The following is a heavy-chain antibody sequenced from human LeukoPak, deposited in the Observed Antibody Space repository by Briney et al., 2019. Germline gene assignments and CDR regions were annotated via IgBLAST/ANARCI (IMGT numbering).Heavy chain of an antibody. Sequence: GGSLRLSCAASGFTFSSYSMNWVRQAPGKGLEWVSSISSSSYIYYADSVKGRFTISRDNAKNSLYLQMNSLRAEDTAVYYCARVYDSSGYGGLDYWGQGTLVTVSS. CDR1: GFTFSSYS. D-gene: IGHD3-22*01. CDR2: ISSSSYI. J-gene: IGHJ4*02. CDR3: ARVYDSSGYGGLDY. V-gene: IGHV3-21*01.